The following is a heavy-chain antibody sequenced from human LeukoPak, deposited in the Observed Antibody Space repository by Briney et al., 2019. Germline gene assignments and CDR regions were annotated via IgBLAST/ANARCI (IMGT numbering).Heavy chain of an antibody. CDR3: AKGLRLSRGYSGYDYHYFDY. V-gene: IGHV3-23*01. CDR2: IRTSGNT. CDR1: GFIFSSYA. D-gene: IGHD5-12*01. Sequence: GGSLRLSCAASGFIFSSYAISWVRQAPGRGLEWVSGIRTSGNTYYADSVKGRFTISRDISKNTVYLQMNSLRAEDSAVYYCAKGLRLSRGYSGYDYHYFDYWGQGTLVTVSS. J-gene: IGHJ4*02.